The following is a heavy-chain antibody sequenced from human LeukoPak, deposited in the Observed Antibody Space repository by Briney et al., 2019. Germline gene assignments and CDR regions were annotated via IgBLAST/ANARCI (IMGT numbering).Heavy chain of an antibody. CDR2: ISYDGSNK. V-gene: IGHV3-30*03. D-gene: IGHD5-18*01. J-gene: IGHJ6*02. Sequence: GGSLRLSCAASGFTFSSYGMHWVRQAPGKGLEWVAVISYDGSNKYYADSVKGRFTISRDNSKNTLYLQMNSLRAEDTAVYYCARVEVGYSYGFDYYGMDVWGQGTTVTVSS. CDR1: GFTFSSYG. CDR3: ARVEVGYSYGFDYYGMDV.